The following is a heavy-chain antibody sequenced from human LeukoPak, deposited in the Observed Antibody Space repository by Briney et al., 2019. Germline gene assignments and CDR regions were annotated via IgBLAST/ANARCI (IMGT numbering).Heavy chain of an antibody. Sequence: GGSLRLSCAASGFTFSSYAMSWVRQAPGKGLEWASAISGSGGSTYYADSVKGRFTISRDNSKNTLYLQMNSLRAEDTAVYYCARRRGIAAAGTELYWGQGTLVTVSS. CDR2: ISGSGGST. J-gene: IGHJ4*02. CDR1: GFTFSSYA. V-gene: IGHV3-23*01. CDR3: ARRRGIAAAGTELY. D-gene: IGHD6-13*01.